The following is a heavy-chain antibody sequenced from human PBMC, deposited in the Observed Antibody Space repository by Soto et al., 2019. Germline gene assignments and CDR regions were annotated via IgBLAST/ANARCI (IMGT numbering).Heavy chain of an antibody. D-gene: IGHD2-2*01. CDR2: IIPIFGTA. CDR1: GGTFSSYA. CDR3: ARIFPIVVVPAAMNYYYYGMDV. V-gene: IGHV1-69*01. J-gene: IGHJ6*02. Sequence: QVQLVQSGAEVKKPGSSLKVSCKASGGTFSSYAISWVRQAPGQGLEWMGGIIPIFGTANYAQKFQGRVTITADESTSTAYMELSSLRSEDTAVYYCARIFPIVVVPAAMNYYYYGMDVWGQGTTVTVSS.